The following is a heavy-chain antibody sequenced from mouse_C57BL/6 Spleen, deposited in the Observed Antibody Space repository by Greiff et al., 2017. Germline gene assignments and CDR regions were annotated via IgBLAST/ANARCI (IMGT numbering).Heavy chain of an antibody. CDR2: ISSGSSTI. J-gene: IGHJ4*01. Sequence: DVHLVESGGGLVKPGGSLKLSCAASGFTFSDYGMHWVRQAPEKGLEWVAYISSGSSTIYYADTVKGRFTISRDNAKNTLFLQMTSLRSEDTAMYYCARSNGSSYAYAMDYWGQGTSVTVSS. CDR1: GFTFSDYG. CDR3: ARSNGSSYAYAMDY. D-gene: IGHD1-1*01. V-gene: IGHV5-17*01.